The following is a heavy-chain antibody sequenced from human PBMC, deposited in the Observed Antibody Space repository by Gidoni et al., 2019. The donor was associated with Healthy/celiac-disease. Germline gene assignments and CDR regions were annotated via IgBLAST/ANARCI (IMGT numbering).Heavy chain of an antibody. CDR1: GFTFRSYG. V-gene: IGHV3-30*18. CDR2: ISYDGSNK. J-gene: IGHJ4*02. Sequence: QVQLVESGGGVVQPGRFLRLSCAASGFTFRSYGMHWVRQAPGKGLEWVAVISYDGSNKYYADSVKGRFTISRDNSKNTLYLQMNSLRAEDTAVYYCAKESIVVVTATFDYWGQGTLVTVSS. CDR3: AKESIVVVTATFDY. D-gene: IGHD2-21*02.